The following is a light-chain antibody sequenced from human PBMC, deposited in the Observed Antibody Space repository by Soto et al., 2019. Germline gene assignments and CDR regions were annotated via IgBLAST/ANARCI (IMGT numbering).Light chain of an antibody. V-gene: IGKV1-5*01. Sequence: DIQMTQSPSTLSASVGDRVTITCRAIQSVYTWLDWYQQKPGKAPQLLIWGVSNLESWVPSRFSGSGSGTEFTLTISSLQPDDFATYYCQQANSFPITFGQGTRLEI. J-gene: IGKJ5*01. CDR3: QQANSFPIT. CDR2: GVS. CDR1: QSVYTW.